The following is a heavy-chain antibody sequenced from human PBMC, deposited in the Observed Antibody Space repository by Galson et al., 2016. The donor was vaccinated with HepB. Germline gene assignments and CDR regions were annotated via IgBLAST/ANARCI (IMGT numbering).Heavy chain of an antibody. D-gene: IGHD6-25*01. V-gene: IGHV3-48*03. Sequence: SLRLSCAASGFSVSTYEMDWVRQAPGKGLEWVSYINPSGTTIDYADSVKGRFTISRDSAKNSLFLQMNSLRVEDTGMYFCARDGRVSSGLDYWGQGALVTVSS. J-gene: IGHJ4*02. CDR3: ARDGRVSSGLDY. CDR2: INPSGTTI. CDR1: GFSVSTYE.